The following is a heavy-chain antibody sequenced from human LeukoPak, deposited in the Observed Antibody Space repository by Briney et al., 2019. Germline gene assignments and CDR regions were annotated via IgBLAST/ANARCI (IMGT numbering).Heavy chain of an antibody. J-gene: IGHJ6*02. D-gene: IGHD3-10*01. Sequence: PGGSLRLSCAASGFTVSSNYMSWVRQAPGKGLEWVSVIYSGGSTYYADSVKGRFTISRDNSKNTLYLQMNSLRAEDTAVYYCARSPQKGMVRGVPRHYGMDVWGQGTTVTVSS. V-gene: IGHV3-53*01. CDR3: ARSPQKGMVRGVPRHYGMDV. CDR1: GFTVSSNY. CDR2: IYSGGST.